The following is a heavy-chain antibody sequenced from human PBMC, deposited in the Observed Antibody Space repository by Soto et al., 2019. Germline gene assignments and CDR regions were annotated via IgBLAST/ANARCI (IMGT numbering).Heavy chain of an antibody. CDR2: INSDGSNT. V-gene: IGHV3-74*01. CDR1: GFTFSSYW. J-gene: IGHJ5*02. Sequence: GGSLRLSCAASGFTFSSYWMHWVRQGPGRGLVWVARINSDGSNTAYADSVKGRFTISRDNAKNTLYLQMNSLRAEDTAVYYFARYCSGGSCYFDPRAQRTLVTVSS. D-gene: IGHD2-15*01. CDR3: ARYCSGGSCYFDP.